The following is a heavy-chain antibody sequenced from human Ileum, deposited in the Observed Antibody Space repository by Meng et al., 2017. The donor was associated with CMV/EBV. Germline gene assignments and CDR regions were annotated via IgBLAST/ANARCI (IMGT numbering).Heavy chain of an antibody. CDR3: DAADY. CDR1: GFTFSSYG. V-gene: IGHV3-30*02. D-gene: IGHD6-13*01. J-gene: IGHJ4*02. Sequence: GESLKISCAASGFTFSSYGMHWVRQAPGKGLEWVALIRYDGSNKYYADSVKGRFTLSRDNSRNTLYLQMDSLRAEDTAIYYCDAADYWGQGVLVTVSS. CDR2: IRYDGSNK.